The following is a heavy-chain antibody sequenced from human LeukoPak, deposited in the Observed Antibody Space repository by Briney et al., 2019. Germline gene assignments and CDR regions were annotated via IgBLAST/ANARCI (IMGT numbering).Heavy chain of an antibody. D-gene: IGHD1-7*01. Sequence: SETLSLTCAVYGGSFSGYYWSRIRQPPGRGLEWIGEINHSGSTNYNPSLKSRVTISVDTSKNQFSLKLSSATAADTAVYYCARGSKWDNWNYASKYYFDYWGQGTLVTVSS. CDR3: ARGSKWDNWNYASKYYFDY. V-gene: IGHV4-34*01. J-gene: IGHJ4*02. CDR2: INHSGST. CDR1: GGSFSGYY.